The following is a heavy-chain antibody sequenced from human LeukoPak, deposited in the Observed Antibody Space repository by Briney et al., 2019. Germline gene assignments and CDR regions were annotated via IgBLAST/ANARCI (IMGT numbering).Heavy chain of an antibody. CDR2: LSGSGAAT. V-gene: IGHV3-23*01. Sequence: SGGSLRLSCEPSGLTFKNSAMRCVRQAPGKGLEWVSGLSGSGAATFYADPVKGRITISRDNSNNTLYLRLNSLRAEDTAIYFCAKDRWYEGESGYFDRWGRGTLVTVSS. J-gene: IGHJ4*02. CDR3: AKDRWYEGESGYFDR. D-gene: IGHD3-16*01. CDR1: GLTFKNSA.